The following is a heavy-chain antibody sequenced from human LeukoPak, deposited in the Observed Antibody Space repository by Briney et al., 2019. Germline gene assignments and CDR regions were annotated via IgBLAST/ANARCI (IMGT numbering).Heavy chain of an antibody. J-gene: IGHJ4*02. CDR2: ISYDGSNK. Sequence: GGSLRLSCAASGFTVSSNYMSWVRQAPGKGLEWVAVISYDGSNKYYADSVKGRFTLSRDNSKNTLYLQMNSLRAEDTAVYYCAKDPWACSSTSCYNYGDYYFDYWGQGTLVTVSS. CDR3: AKDPWACSSTSCYNYGDYYFDY. V-gene: IGHV3-30*18. CDR1: GFTVSSNY. D-gene: IGHD2-2*02.